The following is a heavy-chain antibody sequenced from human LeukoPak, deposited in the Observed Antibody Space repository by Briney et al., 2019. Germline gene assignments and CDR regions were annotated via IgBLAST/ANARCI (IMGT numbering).Heavy chain of an antibody. CDR2: ISRNSGSI. CDR3: AKAPYSNFYYCGMDV. CDR1: GFTFDDYA. J-gene: IGHJ6*02. D-gene: IGHD4-11*01. V-gene: IGHV3-9*01. Sequence: GRSLRLSCAASGFTFDDYAMHWVRQAPGKGLEWVSGISRNSGSIGYADSVKGRFTISRDNAKNSLYLQMNSLRAEDTALYYCAKAPYSNFYYCGMDVWGQGTTVTVSS.